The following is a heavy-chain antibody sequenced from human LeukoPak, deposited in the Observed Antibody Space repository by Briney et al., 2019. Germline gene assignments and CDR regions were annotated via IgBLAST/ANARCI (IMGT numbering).Heavy chain of an antibody. J-gene: IGHJ4*02. CDR1: GYTFTSYY. Sequence: GASVKVSCKASGYTFTSYYMHWVRQAPGQGLEWMGIINPSGGSTSYAQKFQGRVTMTRDTSTSTVYMELSSLRSEDTAVYYCATGVGEIYSGSYYYFDYWGQGTLVTVSS. CDR2: INPSGGST. CDR3: ATGVGEIYSGSYYYFDY. D-gene: IGHD1-26*01. V-gene: IGHV1-46*01.